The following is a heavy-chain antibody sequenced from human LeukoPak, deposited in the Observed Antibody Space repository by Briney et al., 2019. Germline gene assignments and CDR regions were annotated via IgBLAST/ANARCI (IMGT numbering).Heavy chain of an antibody. D-gene: IGHD1-26*01. CDR1: GYTFTGYY. J-gene: IGHJ4*02. CDR3: ARVRYSGSHLLDY. Sequence: ASVKVSCKASGYTFTGYYMHWLRQAPGQGLEWMGWINPNSGGTNYAQKFQGRVTMTSDTSISTAYMELSRLRSDDTAVYYCARVRYSGSHLLDYWGQGTLVTVSS. CDR2: INPNSGGT. V-gene: IGHV1-2*02.